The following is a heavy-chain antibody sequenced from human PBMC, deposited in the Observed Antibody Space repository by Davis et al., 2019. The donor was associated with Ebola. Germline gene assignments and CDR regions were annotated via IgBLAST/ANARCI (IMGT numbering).Heavy chain of an antibody. CDR1: GFTFSSYD. V-gene: IGHV3-48*04. CDR3: ARRNWFDP. Sequence: GESLKISCAASGFTFSSYDMNRLRQAPGQELEWFSYISSSGSTIYYADSVKGRFTISRDNAKNSLYLQMNSLRAEETAVYYCARRNWFDPWGKGTLVTVSS. J-gene: IGHJ5*02. CDR2: ISSSGSTI.